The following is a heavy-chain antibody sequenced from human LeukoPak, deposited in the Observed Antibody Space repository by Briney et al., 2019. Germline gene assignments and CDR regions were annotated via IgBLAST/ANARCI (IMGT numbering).Heavy chain of an antibody. D-gene: IGHD6-19*01. Sequence: SETLSLTCTVSGGSITNYYWSWIRQPPGKGLEWIGYMHYTGGTNYNPSLKSRVAISVDTSKNQFSLRLSSVTAADTAVYFCARTTVAVPNPIDCWGQGTLVTVSS. CDR1: GGSITNYY. J-gene: IGHJ4*02. CDR2: MHYTGGT. V-gene: IGHV4-59*08. CDR3: ARTTVAVPNPIDC.